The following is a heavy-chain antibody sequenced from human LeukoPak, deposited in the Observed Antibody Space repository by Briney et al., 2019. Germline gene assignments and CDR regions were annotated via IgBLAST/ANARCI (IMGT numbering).Heavy chain of an antibody. J-gene: IGHJ4*02. Sequence: AGGSLRLSCAASGFTFSDYYMSWIRQAPGKGLEWVSYISSSGSTIYYADSVKGRFTISRDNAKNSLYLQMNSLRAEDTAVYYCAREAQIITMVRGYFDYWGQGTLVTVSS. V-gene: IGHV3-11*04. CDR3: AREAQIITMVRGYFDY. CDR1: GFTFSDYY. D-gene: IGHD3-10*01. CDR2: ISSSGSTI.